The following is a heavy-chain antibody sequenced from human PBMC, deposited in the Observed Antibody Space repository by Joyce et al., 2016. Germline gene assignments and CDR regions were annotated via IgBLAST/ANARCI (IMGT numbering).Heavy chain of an antibody. CDR1: GYTFTGYY. Sequence: QVQLVQSGAEVKKPGASVKVSCKASGYTFTGYYMHWVRQAPGQGLEWMGWINPNRGGTNYAQKFQGRVTMTRDTSISTAYMELSRLRSGDTAVYYCARGGIVVLPAASLNYYYYYGMDVWGQGTTVTVSS. J-gene: IGHJ6*02. D-gene: IGHD2-2*01. V-gene: IGHV1-2*02. CDR2: INPNRGGT. CDR3: ARGGIVVLPAASLNYYYYYGMDV.